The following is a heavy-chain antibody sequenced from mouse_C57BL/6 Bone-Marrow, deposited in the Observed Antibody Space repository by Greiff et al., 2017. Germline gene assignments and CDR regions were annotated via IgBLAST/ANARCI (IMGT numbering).Heavy chain of an antibody. V-gene: IGHV1-26*01. Sequence: EVQLQQSGPELVKPGASVKISCKASGYTFTDYYMNWVKQSHGKSLEWIGDINPNNGGTSYNQKFKGKATLTVDKYSSTAYMELRSLTSEDSAVYYCASEFSYYFDYWGQGTTLTVSS. CDR2: INPNNGGT. CDR3: ASEFSYYFDY. J-gene: IGHJ2*01. CDR1: GYTFTDYY.